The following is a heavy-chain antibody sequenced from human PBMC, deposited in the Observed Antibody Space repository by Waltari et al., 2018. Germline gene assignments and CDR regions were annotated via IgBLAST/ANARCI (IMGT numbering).Heavy chain of an antibody. CDR1: GYTPTDLS. CDR3: ATRIAYYYDSSGYNY. D-gene: IGHD3-22*01. J-gene: IGHJ4*02. CDR2: FDPEDGET. V-gene: IGHV1-24*01. Sequence: VQLVQSGDEVKKPGASVKVSCKVSGYTPTDLSIHWVRQAPGQGLEWMGGFDPEDGETIYAQNFQGRVTMSEDTSTDTAYMELSSLRSEDTAVYYCATRIAYYYDSSGYNYWGQGSLVTVSS.